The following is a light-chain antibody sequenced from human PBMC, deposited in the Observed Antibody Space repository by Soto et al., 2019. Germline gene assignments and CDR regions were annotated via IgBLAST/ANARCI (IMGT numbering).Light chain of an antibody. CDR1: QSVSSSF. CDR3: QQYGSSLLYT. Sequence: EIVLTQSPGTLSLSPGERATLSCRASQSVSSSFLAWYQQKVGQAPRLLIYGASSRATGIPDRFSGRGSGTDFTLTISRLEPEDFAVYYCQQYGSSLLYTFGQGTKV. V-gene: IGKV3-20*01. CDR2: GAS. J-gene: IGKJ2*01.